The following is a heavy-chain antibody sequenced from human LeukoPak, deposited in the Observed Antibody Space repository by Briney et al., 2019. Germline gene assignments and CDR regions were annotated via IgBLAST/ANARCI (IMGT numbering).Heavy chain of an antibody. CDR3: ARLGGFYGSGSYYNPHFDY. CDR1: GGSISSSSYY. Sequence: SETLSLTCTVSGGSISSSSYYWGWIRQPPGKGLEWIGSIYYSGSTYYNPSLKSRVTISVDTSKNQFSLKLSSVTAADTAVYYCARLGGFYGSGSYYNPHFDYWGQGNLVTVSS. V-gene: IGHV4-39*01. CDR2: IYYSGST. D-gene: IGHD3-10*01. J-gene: IGHJ4*02.